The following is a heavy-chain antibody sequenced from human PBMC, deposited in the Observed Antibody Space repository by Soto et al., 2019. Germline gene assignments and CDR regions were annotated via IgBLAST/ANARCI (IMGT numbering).Heavy chain of an antibody. CDR2: IYYSGST. Sequence: QLQLQESGPGLVKPSETLSLTCTVSGGSISSSSYYWGWIRQPPGKGLEWIGSIYYSGSTYYNPSLKSRVTISVDTSKNQFSLKLSSVTAADTAVYYCARLERLPGYYYGMDVWGQGTTVTVSS. V-gene: IGHV4-39*01. J-gene: IGHJ6*02. CDR1: GGSISSSSYY. D-gene: IGHD1-26*01. CDR3: ARLERLPGYYYGMDV.